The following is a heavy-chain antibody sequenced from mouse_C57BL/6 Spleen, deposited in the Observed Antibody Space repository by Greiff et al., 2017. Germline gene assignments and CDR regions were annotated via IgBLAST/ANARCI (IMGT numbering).Heavy chain of an antibody. CDR1: GYTFTDYY. CDR3: ARGGTTVVAPGFAY. V-gene: IGHV1-26*01. Sequence: EVQLQQSGPELVKPGASVKISCKASGYTFTDYYMNWVKQSHGKSLEWIGDINPNNGGTSYNQKFKGKATLTVDKSSSTAYMELRSLTSEDSAVYYCARGGTTVVAPGFAYWGQGTLVTVSA. CDR2: INPNNGGT. J-gene: IGHJ3*01. D-gene: IGHD1-1*01.